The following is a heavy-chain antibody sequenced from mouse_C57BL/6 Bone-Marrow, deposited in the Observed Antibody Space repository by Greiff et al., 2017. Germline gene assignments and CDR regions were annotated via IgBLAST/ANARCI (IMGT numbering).Heavy chain of an antibody. CDR3: ARWIYDYVYAMDY. D-gene: IGHD2-4*01. CDR2: IDPSDSYT. Sequence: QVQLQQPGAELVMPGASVKLSCKASGYTFTSYWMHWVKQRPGQGLEWIGEIDPSDSYTNYNQKFKGKSTLTVDKSSSTAYMQLSSLTSEDSAVYYCARWIYDYVYAMDYWGQGTSGTVSS. J-gene: IGHJ4*01. CDR1: GYTFTSYW. V-gene: IGHV1-69*01.